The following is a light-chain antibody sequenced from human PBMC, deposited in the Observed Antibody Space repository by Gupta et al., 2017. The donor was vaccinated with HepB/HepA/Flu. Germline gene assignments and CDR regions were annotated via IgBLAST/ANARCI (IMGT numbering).Light chain of an antibody. V-gene: IGKV3-15*01. J-gene: IGKJ1*01. CDR1: QSVSSY. CDR3: QQYNNWPRT. CDR2: GAS. Sequence: EILLTQSPAPLSVSPRETATPSCRASQSVSSYLAWYQQKPGQAPRLLIYGASTRATGIPARFSGSGSGTEFTLTISSLQSEDFAVYYCQQYNNWPRTFGQGTKVEIK.